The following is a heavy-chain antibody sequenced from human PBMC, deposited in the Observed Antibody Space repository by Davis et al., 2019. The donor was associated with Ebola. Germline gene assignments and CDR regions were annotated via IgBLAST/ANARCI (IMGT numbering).Heavy chain of an antibody. D-gene: IGHD1-26*01. CDR1: GASINPYY. J-gene: IGHJ4*02. CDR3: VKYSGKYYVY. Sequence: MPSETLPLTCTVSGASINPYYWGWIRQPPGKGLEWIGWISFSGNTNDNPSLRSRLTISVDTSKNQFSLNLSSVTAADTAVYYCVKYSGKYYVYWGQGILVTVSS. V-gene: IGHV4-59*01. CDR2: ISFSGNT.